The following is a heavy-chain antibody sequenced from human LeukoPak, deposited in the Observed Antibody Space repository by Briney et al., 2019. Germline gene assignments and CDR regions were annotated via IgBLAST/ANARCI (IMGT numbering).Heavy chain of an antibody. J-gene: IGHJ6*02. CDR2: INHSGST. CDR1: GGSFSGYY. V-gene: IGHV4-34*01. Sequence: PSETLSLTCTVYGGSFSGYYWSWIRQPPGKGLEWIGEINHSGSTNYIPSLKSRVTISVDTSKNQFSLKLSSVTAADTAVYYCARSFCSGGSCYSVRYYYYGMDVWGQGTTVTVSS. D-gene: IGHD2-15*01. CDR3: ARSFCSGGSCYSVRYYYYGMDV.